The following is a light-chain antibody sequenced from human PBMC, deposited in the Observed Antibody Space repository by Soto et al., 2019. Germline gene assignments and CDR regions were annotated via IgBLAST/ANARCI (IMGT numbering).Light chain of an antibody. CDR3: QQYAAMPIT. V-gene: IGKV3-20*01. J-gene: IGKJ4*01. Sequence: VLTQSPATLSLSPGERATLSCRARQSVTSGYLAWYQQTPGQPPRLVIYAASTRATGIPDRIWGGGSGTDFTLTIEKLEPEDFAVYYCQQYAAMPITFGGGTKVEI. CDR1: QSVTSGY. CDR2: AAS.